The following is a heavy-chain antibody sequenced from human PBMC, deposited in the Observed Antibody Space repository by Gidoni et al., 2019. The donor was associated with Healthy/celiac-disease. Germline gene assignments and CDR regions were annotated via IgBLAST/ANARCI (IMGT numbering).Heavy chain of an antibody. CDR2: ISYDGSNK. Sequence: QVQLVESGGGVVQPGRSLRLSCAASGFTFSSYAMHWVRQAPGKGLEWVAVISYDGSNKYYADSVKGRFTISRDNSKNTLYLQMNSLRAEDTAVYYCATDPGDAFDIWGQGTMVTVSS. CDR1: GFTFSSYA. V-gene: IGHV3-30-3*01. CDR3: ATDPGDAFDI. J-gene: IGHJ3*02.